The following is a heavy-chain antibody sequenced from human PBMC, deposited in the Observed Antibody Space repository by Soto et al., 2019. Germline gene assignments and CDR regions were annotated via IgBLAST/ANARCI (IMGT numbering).Heavy chain of an antibody. CDR1: GYSFTSYW. CDR3: ARLSYSNYYDSSGYYPGYYYYGMDV. J-gene: IGHJ6*02. D-gene: IGHD3-22*01. Sequence: GESLKISCQGSGYSFTSYWISWVRQMPGKGLEWMGRIDPSDSYTNYSPYFQGHVTISADKSISTAYLQWSSLKASDTVMYYCARLSYSNYYDSSGYYPGYYYYGMDVWGQGTTVTVSS. V-gene: IGHV5-10-1*01. CDR2: IDPSDSYT.